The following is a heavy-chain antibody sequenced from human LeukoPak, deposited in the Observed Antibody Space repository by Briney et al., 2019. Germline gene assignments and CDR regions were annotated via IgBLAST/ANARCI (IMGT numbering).Heavy chain of an antibody. CDR3: ARELSSGYYLAFDI. CDR2: IYHSGST. J-gene: IGHJ3*02. V-gene: IGHV4-38-2*02. CDR1: GYSISSGYY. D-gene: IGHD3-22*01. Sequence: SETLSLTCAVSGYSISSGYYWGWIRQPPGKGLEWIGSIYHSGSTYYNPSLKSRVTMSVDTSKNQFSLKLSSVTAADTAVYYCARELSSGYYLAFDIWGQGTMVTVSS.